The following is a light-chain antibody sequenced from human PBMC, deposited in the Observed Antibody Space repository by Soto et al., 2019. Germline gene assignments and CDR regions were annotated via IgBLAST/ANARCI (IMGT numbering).Light chain of an antibody. J-gene: IGKJ5*01. CDR3: QHYHSDPIP. V-gene: IGKV4-1*01. Sequence: DIVMTQSPDSLAVSMGERATINCKSSHSVLSSSDNNNYLAWFQQKRGQPPQLIFYWASTRKSGVPDRFSGSGSGTDFRLTISGLQAEDVAVYYCQHYHSDPIPFGQVTRLDIK. CDR2: WAS. CDR1: HSVLSSSDNNNY.